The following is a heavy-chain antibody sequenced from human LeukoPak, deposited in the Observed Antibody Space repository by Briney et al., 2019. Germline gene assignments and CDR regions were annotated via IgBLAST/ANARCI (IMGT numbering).Heavy chain of an antibody. CDR3: ARDRITIFGTYGMDV. Sequence: PGGSLRLSCAASGLTFSSYWMSWGRQAPGKGLEWVANIKQDGSEKYYVDSVKGRFTISRDNAKNSLYLQMNSLRAEDTAVYYCARDRITIFGTYGMDVWGQGATVTVSS. D-gene: IGHD3-3*01. CDR1: GLTFSSYW. V-gene: IGHV3-7*01. J-gene: IGHJ6*02. CDR2: IKQDGSEK.